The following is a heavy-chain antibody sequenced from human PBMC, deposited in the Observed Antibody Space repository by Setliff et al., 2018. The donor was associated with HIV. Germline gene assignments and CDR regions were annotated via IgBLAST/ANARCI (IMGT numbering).Heavy chain of an antibody. J-gene: IGHJ4*02. CDR3: AKDPRAAVATICDY. CDR2: ISGSGGST. Sequence: HPGGSLRLSCAASGFTFSSYAMSWVRQAPGKGLEWVSAISGSGGSTYYADSVKGRFTISRDNSKSTLYLQMNSLRAEDTAVYYCAKDPRAAVATICDYWGQGTLVTVSS. D-gene: IGHD5-12*01. V-gene: IGHV3-23*01. CDR1: GFTFSSYA.